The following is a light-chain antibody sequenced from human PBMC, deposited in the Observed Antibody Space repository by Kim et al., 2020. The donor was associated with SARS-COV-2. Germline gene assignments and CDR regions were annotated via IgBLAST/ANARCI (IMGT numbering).Light chain of an antibody. V-gene: IGLV1-44*01. CDR3: AVWDDSLNGRV. J-gene: IGLJ3*02. Sequence: GQRVTISCSGSTSNIGTNTVSWYQHLPGTPPKLLIYSNDQRPAGVPARFSGSKSVTSASLAISGLQSEDEGHYYCAVWDDSLNGRVFGGGTQLTVL. CDR2: SND. CDR1: TSNIGTNT.